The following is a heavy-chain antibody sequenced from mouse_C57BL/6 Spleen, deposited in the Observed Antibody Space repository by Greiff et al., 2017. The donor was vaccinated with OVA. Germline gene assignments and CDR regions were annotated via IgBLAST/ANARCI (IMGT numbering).Heavy chain of an antibody. Sequence: VQLQQSGAELVRPGASVTLSCKASGYTFTDYEMHWVKQTPVHGLEWIGAIDPETGGTAYNQKFKGKAILTADKSSSTAYMELRSLTSEDSAVYDCTRREGLRYFDYWGQGTTLTVSS. J-gene: IGHJ2*01. CDR1: GYTFTDYE. V-gene: IGHV1-15*01. D-gene: IGHD2-4*01. CDR2: IDPETGGT. CDR3: TRREGLRYFDY.